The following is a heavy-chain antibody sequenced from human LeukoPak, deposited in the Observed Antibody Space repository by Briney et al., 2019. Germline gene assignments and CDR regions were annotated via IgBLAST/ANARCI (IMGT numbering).Heavy chain of an antibody. Sequence: SVKVSCKASGGTFSSYAISWVRPAPGQGLEWMGRIIPILGIANYAQKFQGRVTITADKSTSTAYMELSSLRSEDTAVYYCATVAGREFDYWGQGTLVTVSS. CDR1: GGTFSSYA. CDR3: ATVAGREFDY. D-gene: IGHD6-19*01. J-gene: IGHJ4*02. V-gene: IGHV1-69*04. CDR2: IIPILGIA.